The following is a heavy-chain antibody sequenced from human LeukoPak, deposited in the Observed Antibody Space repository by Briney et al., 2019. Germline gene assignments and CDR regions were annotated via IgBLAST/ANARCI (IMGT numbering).Heavy chain of an antibody. CDR1: GYTFTGYY. Sequence: GASVKVSCKASGYTFTGYYMHWVRQAPGQGLEWMGWINPNSGGTNYAQKFQGRVTMTRDTSISTAYMELSRLRSDDTAVYYCARAGLGYEKPDDAFDIWGQGTMVTVSS. D-gene: IGHD5-12*01. CDR2: INPNSGGT. J-gene: IGHJ3*02. CDR3: ARAGLGYEKPDDAFDI. V-gene: IGHV1-2*02.